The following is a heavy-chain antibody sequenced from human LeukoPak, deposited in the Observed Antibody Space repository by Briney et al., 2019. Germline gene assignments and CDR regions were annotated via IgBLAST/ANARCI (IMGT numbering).Heavy chain of an antibody. J-gene: IGHJ4*02. CDR3: AREGIAAAFDY. D-gene: IGHD6-13*01. V-gene: IGHV3-53*01. Sequence: GGSLGLSCAASGFTVSSNYMSWVRQAPGKGLEWVSVIYSGGSTYYADSVKGRFPISRDNSKNTLYIQMKSLRAEDTAVYYCAREGIAAAFDYWGQRTVVSVSS. CDR1: GFTVSSNY. CDR2: IYSGGST.